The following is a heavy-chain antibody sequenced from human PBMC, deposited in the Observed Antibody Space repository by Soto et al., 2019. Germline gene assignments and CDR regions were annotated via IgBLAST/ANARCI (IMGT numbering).Heavy chain of an antibody. CDR3: GRSGSGDLDY. Sequence: SQTFSLTCAISGDSFSSNSAAWNLIRQSPSRGLEFLGRAYYRSKGFYDNAVSVKSRITINPDTSKHQFSLQLNSVTPEDTAMYYCGRSGSGDLDYWGQGTLVTVSS. D-gene: IGHD3-3*01. CDR1: GDSFSSNSAA. V-gene: IGHV6-1*01. CDR2: AYYRSKGFY. J-gene: IGHJ4*02.